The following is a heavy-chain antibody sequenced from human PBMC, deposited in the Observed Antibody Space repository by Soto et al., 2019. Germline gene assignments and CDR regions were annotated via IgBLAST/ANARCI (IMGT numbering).Heavy chain of an antibody. V-gene: IGHV3-23*01. CDR2: ISASGAST. CDR3: AKACGGTCYFPVY. CDR1: GFTFSNYA. D-gene: IGHD2-15*01. Sequence: GGSLRLSCATSGFTFSNYAMNWVRQAPGKGLEWVSGISASGASTYNADTVRGRFTISRDNSRNTLYLQVSSLRAEDTAIYYCAKACGGTCYFPVYWGQGSLVTVSS. J-gene: IGHJ4*02.